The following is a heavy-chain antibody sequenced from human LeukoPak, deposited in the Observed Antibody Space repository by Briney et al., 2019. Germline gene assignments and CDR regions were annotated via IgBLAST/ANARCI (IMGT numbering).Heavy chain of an antibody. V-gene: IGHV1-8*03. Sequence: ASVKASCKASGYTFTSYYMHWVRQAPGQGLEWMGWMNPNSGNTGYAQKFQGRVAITRNTSISTAYMELSSLRSEDTAVYYCAKDGITMIVVVITTDYFDYWGQGTLVTVSS. CDR3: AKDGITMIVVVITTDYFDY. CDR1: GYTFTSYY. J-gene: IGHJ4*02. D-gene: IGHD3-22*01. CDR2: MNPNSGNT.